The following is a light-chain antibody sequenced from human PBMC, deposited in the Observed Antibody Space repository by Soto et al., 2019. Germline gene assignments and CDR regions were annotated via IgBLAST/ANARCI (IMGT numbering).Light chain of an antibody. CDR2: GAS. CDR1: QSVSSS. V-gene: IGKV3-15*01. CDR3: QQYSSWPPLT. Sequence: IVLTQSPATLSVSPGERATLSCRASQSVSSSLAWYQQKPGQTPRLLIYGASTRATGIPARFSGSGSGTEFTLTISSLQSEDFAVYICQQYSSWPPLTFGGGTKVEIK. J-gene: IGKJ4*01.